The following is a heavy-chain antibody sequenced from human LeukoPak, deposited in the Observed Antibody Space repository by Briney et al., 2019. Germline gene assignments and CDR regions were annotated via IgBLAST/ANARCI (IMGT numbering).Heavy chain of an antibody. J-gene: IGHJ4*02. CDR3: ARDIRPAPAPIDY. Sequence: GGSLRLSCAASGFTFSSDSMSWVRQAPGKGLEWVSSISSSSSYIYYADSVKGRFTISRDNAKNSLYLQMNSLRAEDTAVYYCARDIRPAPAPIDYWGQGTLVTVSS. V-gene: IGHV3-21*01. CDR2: ISSSSSYI. CDR1: GFTFSSDS. D-gene: IGHD2-2*02.